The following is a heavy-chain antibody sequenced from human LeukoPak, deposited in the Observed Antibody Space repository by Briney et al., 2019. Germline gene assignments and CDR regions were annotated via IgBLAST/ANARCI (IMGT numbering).Heavy chain of an antibody. J-gene: IGHJ4*02. CDR3: AKSISSSWYYFDY. CDR2: ISYDGSNK. CDR1: GFTFSSYA. D-gene: IGHD6-13*01. V-gene: IGHV3-30-3*02. Sequence: PGGSLTLSCAASGFTFSSYAMHWVRQAPGKGLEWGAVISYDGSNKYYADSVKGRFTISRDNSKNTLYLQMNGLRAEDTAVYYGAKSISSSWYYFDYWGQGTLVTVSS.